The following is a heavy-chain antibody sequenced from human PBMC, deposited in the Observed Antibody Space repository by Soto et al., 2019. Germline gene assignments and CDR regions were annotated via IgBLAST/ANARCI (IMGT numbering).Heavy chain of an antibody. V-gene: IGHV4-39*01. D-gene: IGHD1-1*01. CDR2: IYYSGST. CDR1: GGSISSSSYY. J-gene: IGHJ6*03. CDR3: ARQPGTPYYYYYYMDV. Sequence: SETLSLTCTVSGGSISSSSYYWGWIRQPPGKRLEWIGSIYYSGSTYYNPSLKSRVTLSVDTSKNQFSLKLSSVTAADTAVYYCARQPGTPYYYYYYMDVWGKGTTVTVSS.